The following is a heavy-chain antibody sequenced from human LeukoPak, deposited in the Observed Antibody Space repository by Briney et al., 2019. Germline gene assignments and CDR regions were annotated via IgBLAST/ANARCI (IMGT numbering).Heavy chain of an antibody. J-gene: IGHJ4*02. CDR2: ISAYNGNT. CDR3: ARHTYLITMVRGVVDY. CDR1: GYTFTSYG. V-gene: IGHV1-18*01. D-gene: IGHD3-10*01. Sequence: ASVKVSCKASGYTFTSYGISWVRQAPGQGLEWMGWISAYNGNTNYAQKLQGRVTMTTDTSTSTAYMELRSLRSDDTAVYYCARHTYLITMVRGVVDYWGQGTLVTVSS.